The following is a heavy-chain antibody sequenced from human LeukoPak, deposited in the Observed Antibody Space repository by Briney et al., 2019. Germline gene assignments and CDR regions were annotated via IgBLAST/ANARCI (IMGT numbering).Heavy chain of an antibody. CDR2: IYSGGST. CDR1: GFTVSNTY. CDR3: ARVIAARHFDY. J-gene: IGHJ4*02. Sequence: GGSLRLSCAASGFTVSNTYMSWVRQAPGKGLEWVSLIYSGGSTYYADSVKGRFTISRDNSMNTMFLQMNSLSAEDTAVYYCARVIAARHFDYWGQGTLVTVSS. V-gene: IGHV3-66*01. D-gene: IGHD6-6*01.